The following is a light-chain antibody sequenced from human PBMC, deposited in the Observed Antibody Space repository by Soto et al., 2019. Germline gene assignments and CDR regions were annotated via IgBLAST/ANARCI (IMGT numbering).Light chain of an antibody. Sequence: QSALTQPPSASGSPGQSVTISCTGTSNDIGDYKYVSWHQQHPGKAPKLIIYAVTKRPSGVPDRFSGSKSGNTASLTVSGLQAEDEADYYCSSYAGNNKLVFGGGTKLTVL. CDR2: AVT. CDR1: SNDIGDYKY. J-gene: IGLJ2*01. V-gene: IGLV2-8*01. CDR3: SSYAGNNKLV.